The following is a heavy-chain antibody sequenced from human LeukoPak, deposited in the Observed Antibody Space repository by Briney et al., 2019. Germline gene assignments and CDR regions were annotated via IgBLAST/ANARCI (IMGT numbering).Heavy chain of an antibody. CDR2: INPNSGGT. CDR3: ARAVRYFDWLPDYYFDY. V-gene: IGHV1-2*02. D-gene: IGHD3-9*01. CDR1: GYTFTGYY. J-gene: IGHJ4*02. Sequence: ASVKVSCKASGYTFTGYYMHWVRQAPGQGLEWMGWINPNSGGTNYAQKFQGRVTMTRDTSISTAYMELSRLRSDDTAVYYCARAVRYFDWLPDYYFDYWGQGTLVTVSS.